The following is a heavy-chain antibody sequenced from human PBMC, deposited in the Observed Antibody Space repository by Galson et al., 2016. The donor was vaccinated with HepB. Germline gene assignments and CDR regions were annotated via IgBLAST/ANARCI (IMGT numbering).Heavy chain of an antibody. CDR3: ARHSEVFGDSRTDY. CDR2: VTGSGDRT. D-gene: IGHD3-3*01. V-gene: IGHV3-23*01. Sequence: SLRLSCAASGFTFTNYAMSWFRQTPGKGLEWVSTVTGSGDRTFYANSVKGRFSISRVNSMDTLFLQMFSLRADDMALYYCARHSEVFGDSRTDYWGPGTQVTVSS. CDR1: GFTFTNYA. J-gene: IGHJ4*02.